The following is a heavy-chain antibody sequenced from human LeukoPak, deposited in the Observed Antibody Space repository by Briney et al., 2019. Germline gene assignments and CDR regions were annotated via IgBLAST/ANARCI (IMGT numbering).Heavy chain of an antibody. V-gene: IGHV3-23*01. CDR3: AEGKAEAGSYLFDY. D-gene: IGHD1-26*01. J-gene: IGHJ4*02. Sequence: GGSLRLSCAASGFTFSSYAMSWVRQAPGKGLEWVSAISGSGGSTYYADSVKGRFTISRDNSKNTLYLQMNSLRAEDTAVYYCAEGKAEAGSYLFDYWGQGTLVTVSS. CDR1: GFTFSSYA. CDR2: ISGSGGST.